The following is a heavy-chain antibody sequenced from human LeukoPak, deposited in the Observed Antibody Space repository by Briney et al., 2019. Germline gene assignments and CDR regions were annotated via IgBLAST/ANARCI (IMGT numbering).Heavy chain of an antibody. CDR1: GFTFSNYAM. D-gene: IGHD1-26*01. J-gene: IGHJ4*02. CDR2: IHHTGST. V-gene: IGHV4-4*02. CDR3: AANGYYTIEY. Sequence: GSLRLSCVASGFTFSNYAMTWVRQAPGKGLEWIGEIHHTGSTNYNPSLKSRVTISVGKSKNQFSLNFNSMSAADSAVYYCAANGYYTIEYWGQGTLVTVSS.